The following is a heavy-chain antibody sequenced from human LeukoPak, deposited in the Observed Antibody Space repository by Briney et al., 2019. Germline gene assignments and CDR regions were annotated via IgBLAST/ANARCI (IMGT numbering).Heavy chain of an antibody. CDR2: IKQDGSEK. CDR3: ARDPPRYYYDSSGYPPKDI. Sequence: PGGSLRLSCAASGFTFSSYWMSWVRQAPGKGLEWVANIKQDGSEKYYVDSVKGRFTISRDNAKNSLYLQMNSLRAEDTAVYYCARDPPRYYYDSSGYPPKDIWGQGTMVTVSS. V-gene: IGHV3-7*01. CDR1: GFTFSSYW. J-gene: IGHJ3*02. D-gene: IGHD3-22*01.